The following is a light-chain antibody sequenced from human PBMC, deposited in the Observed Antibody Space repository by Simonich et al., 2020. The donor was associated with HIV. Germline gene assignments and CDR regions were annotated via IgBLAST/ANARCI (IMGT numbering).Light chain of an antibody. V-gene: IGKV3-15*01. J-gene: IGKJ5*01. Sequence: EIVMTQSPATLSVSPGERAALSCRAGQSVSSNLAWYQQKPGQAPRLLLYSASTRATGIPARFGGSGSGTEFTLTISSLQSEDFAVYYCQQRSNWPITFGQGTRLEIK. CDR1: QSVSSN. CDR2: SAS. CDR3: QQRSNWPIT.